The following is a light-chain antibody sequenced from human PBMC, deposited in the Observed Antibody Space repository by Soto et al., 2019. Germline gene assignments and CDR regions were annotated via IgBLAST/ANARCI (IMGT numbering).Light chain of an antibody. CDR3: QQVKTYPRT. Sequence: AIRMTQSPSSLSASTGDRVTITCRASQGISSYLAWYQQKPGKAPKLLIYAASTLQSGVPSRFSGRKSGTQFTLTIDSLQPEDFATYYCQQVKTYPRTFGGGTKVDIK. V-gene: IGKV1-8*01. CDR2: AAS. J-gene: IGKJ4*01. CDR1: QGISSY.